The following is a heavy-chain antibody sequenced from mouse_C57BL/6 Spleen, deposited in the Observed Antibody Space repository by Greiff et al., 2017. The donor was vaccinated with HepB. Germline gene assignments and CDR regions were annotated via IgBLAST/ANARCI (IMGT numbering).Heavy chain of an antibody. CDR1: GYTFTSYW. CDR3: ARGAQATPFAY. Sequence: VQLQQPGAELVMPGASVKLSCKASGYTFTSYWMHWVKQRPGQGLEWIGEIDPSDSYTNYNQKFKGKSTLTVDKSSSTAYMQLSSLTSEDSAVYYCARGAQATPFAYWGQGTLVTVSA. CDR2: IDPSDSYT. V-gene: IGHV1-69*01. J-gene: IGHJ3*01. D-gene: IGHD3-2*02.